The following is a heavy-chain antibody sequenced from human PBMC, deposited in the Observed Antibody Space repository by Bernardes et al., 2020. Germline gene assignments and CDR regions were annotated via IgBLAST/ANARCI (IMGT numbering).Heavy chain of an antibody. J-gene: IGHJ6*03. CDR1: GFTFNNYA. CDR2: ISASGVTT. V-gene: IGHV3-23*01. D-gene: IGHD4-4*01. CDR3: AKSRDYSNPRMDV. Sequence: GGSLRLSCAASGFTFNNYAMSWVRQAPGKRLEWVSGISASGVTTYYSDSVKGRFTISRDNSKNKLFLQMNSLRADDTAVYYCAKSRDYSNPRMDVWGKGTTVTVSS.